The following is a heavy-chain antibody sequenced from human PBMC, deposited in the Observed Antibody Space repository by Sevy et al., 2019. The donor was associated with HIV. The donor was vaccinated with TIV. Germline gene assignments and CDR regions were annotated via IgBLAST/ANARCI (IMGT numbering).Heavy chain of an antibody. CDR2: TYYRSKWYN. V-gene: IGHV6-1*01. CDR3: ARESIAAAWYWFDP. D-gene: IGHD6-6*01. Sequence: SQTLSLTCTISGDSVSSNSAARNWIRQSPSRGLEWLGRTYYRSKWYNDYAVSVKSRITINPDTSKNQFSLQLNSVTPEDTAVYYCARESIAAAWYWFDPWGQGTLVTVSS. J-gene: IGHJ5*02. CDR1: GDSVSSNSAA.